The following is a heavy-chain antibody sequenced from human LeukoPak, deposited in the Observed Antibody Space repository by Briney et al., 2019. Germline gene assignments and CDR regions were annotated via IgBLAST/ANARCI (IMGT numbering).Heavy chain of an antibody. V-gene: IGHV4-34*01. Sequence: PSETLSLTCAVYGGSFSGYYWSWIRQPPGKGLEWLGEIRHSGSTNYNTSLKNRVTISVDTSKNQFSLKLSSVTAADTAVYYCARRPVYCSSTSCAPRAFDYWGQGTLVTVSS. CDR1: GGSFSGYY. D-gene: IGHD2-2*01. CDR3: ARRPVYCSSTSCAPRAFDY. CDR2: IRHSGST. J-gene: IGHJ4*02.